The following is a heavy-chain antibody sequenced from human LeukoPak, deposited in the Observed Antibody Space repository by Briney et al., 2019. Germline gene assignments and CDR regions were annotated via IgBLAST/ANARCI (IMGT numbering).Heavy chain of an antibody. D-gene: IGHD5-18*01. J-gene: IGHJ4*02. Sequence: GASVKVSCKASGYTFTSYYMHWVRQAPGQGLEWMGIINPSGGSTSYAQKFQGRVTMTRDTSTSTVYMELSSLRSEDTAVYYCAREGWAAMGHWYFDYWGQGTLVTVSS. CDR1: GYTFTSYY. CDR3: AREGWAAMGHWYFDY. CDR2: INPSGGST. V-gene: IGHV1-46*01.